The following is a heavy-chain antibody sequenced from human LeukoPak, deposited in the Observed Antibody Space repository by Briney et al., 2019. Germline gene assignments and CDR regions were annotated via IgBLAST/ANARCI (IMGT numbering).Heavy chain of an antibody. J-gene: IGHJ5*02. CDR1: GFTFTTYW. D-gene: IGHD2-15*01. V-gene: IGHV3-7*01. CDR3: ARDLAPQCSGGSCYPAPTWFDP. CDR2: IKQDGTEK. Sequence: PGESLRLSCAASGFTFTTYWMSWVRQAPGEGLEWVANIKQDGTEKYYVDSVKGRFTISRDNAKNSLYLQMNSLRAEDTAVYYCARDLAPQCSGGSCYPAPTWFDPWGQGTLVTVSS.